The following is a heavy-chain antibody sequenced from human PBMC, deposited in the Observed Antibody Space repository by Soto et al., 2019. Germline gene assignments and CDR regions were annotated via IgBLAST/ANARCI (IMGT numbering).Heavy chain of an antibody. J-gene: IGHJ4*02. CDR1: GFSFSNTW. CDR2: IKIVPDGGST. Sequence: EVQLVESGGGLVQPGGSLRLSCAAYGFSFSNTWMSWVRQAPGKGLEWVGHIKIVPDGGSTDYAAPVQGRFTISRDDSKNTLYLQVSSLKTEDTAVYYCTTEAFRGEGCFDHWGQGTLVTVSS. CDR3: TTEAFRGEGCFDH. D-gene: IGHD3-10*01. V-gene: IGHV3-15*01.